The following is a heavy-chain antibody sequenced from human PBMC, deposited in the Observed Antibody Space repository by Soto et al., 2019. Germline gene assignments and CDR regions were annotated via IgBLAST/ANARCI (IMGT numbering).Heavy chain of an antibody. CDR3: ARWDYGDYARFDY. Sequence: QVQLVQSGAEVKKSGASVKVSCKASGYTFTSHDINWVRQATGQGLEWLGWMNPNSGNTGYAQKFQGRVTMTRNTSISTAYMELSSLRSEDTAVYYCARWDYGDYARFDYWGQGTLVTVSS. CDR2: MNPNSGNT. V-gene: IGHV1-8*01. J-gene: IGHJ4*02. D-gene: IGHD4-17*01. CDR1: GYTFTSHD.